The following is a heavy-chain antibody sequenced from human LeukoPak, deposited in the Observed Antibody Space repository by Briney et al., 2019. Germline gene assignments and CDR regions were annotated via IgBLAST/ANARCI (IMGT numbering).Heavy chain of an antibody. CDR3: ARFSSGWYDYYYYGMDV. CDR1: GYIFTSYD. Sequence: ASVKVSCKASGYIFTSYDINWVRQATGQGLEWMGWMNPNSGNTGYAQKFQGRVTMTRNTSISTAYMELSSLRSEDTAVYYCARFSSGWYDYYYYGMDVWGQGTTVTVSS. D-gene: IGHD6-19*01. CDR2: MNPNSGNT. J-gene: IGHJ6*02. V-gene: IGHV1-8*01.